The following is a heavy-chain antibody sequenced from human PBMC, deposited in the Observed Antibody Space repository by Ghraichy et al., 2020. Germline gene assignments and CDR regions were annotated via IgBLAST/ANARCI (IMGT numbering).Heavy chain of an antibody. J-gene: IGHJ6*02. CDR2: INPNSGGT. Sequence: ASVKVSCKASGYTFTGYYMHWVRQAPGQGLEWMGWINPNSGGTNYAQKFQGRVTMTRDTSISTAYMELSRLRSDDTAVYYCARDKPGVVVITGSYYYYGMDVWGQGTTVTVSS. D-gene: IGHD3-22*01. V-gene: IGHV1-2*02. CDR3: ARDKPGVVVITGSYYYYGMDV. CDR1: GYTFTGYY.